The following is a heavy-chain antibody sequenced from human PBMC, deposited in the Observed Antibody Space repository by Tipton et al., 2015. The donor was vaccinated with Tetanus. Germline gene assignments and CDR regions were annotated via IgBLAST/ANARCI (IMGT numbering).Heavy chain of an antibody. Sequence: QSGPEVKKPGASVKVSCKASGYTFTSYYMHWVRQAPGQGLEWMGIINPSGGSTSYAQKFQGRVTMTRDTSTSTVYMELSSLRSEDTAVYYCARDVPMYPMPNWFDPWGQGTLATVSS. CDR1: GYTFTSYY. V-gene: IGHV1-46*03. D-gene: IGHD2-2*01. CDR3: ARDVPMYPMPNWFDP. CDR2: INPSGGST. J-gene: IGHJ5*02.